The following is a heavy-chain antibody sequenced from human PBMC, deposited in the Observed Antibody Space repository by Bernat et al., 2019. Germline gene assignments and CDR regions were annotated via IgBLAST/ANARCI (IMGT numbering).Heavy chain of an antibody. V-gene: IGHV1-18*04. CDR1: GYTFTSYG. CDR3: ARDAKTYYDFWSGYPNLYYFDY. CDR2: ISAYNGNT. D-gene: IGHD3-3*01. Sequence: QVQLVQSGAEVKKPGASVKVSCKASGYTFTSYGISWVRQAPGQGLEWMGWISAYNGNTNYAQKLKGRVTMTPDPSTRTAYMELRSLRSDETAVYYCARDAKTYYDFWSGYPNLYYFDYWGQGTLVTVSS. J-gene: IGHJ4*02.